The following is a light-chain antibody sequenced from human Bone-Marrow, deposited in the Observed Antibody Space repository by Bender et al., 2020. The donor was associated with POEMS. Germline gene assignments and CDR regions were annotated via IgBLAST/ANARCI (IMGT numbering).Light chain of an antibody. CDR3: CSYAGSSSVV. CDR2: EVD. CDR1: SSDIGTYNL. Sequence: QSALTQPASVSGSPGQSITISCTGSSSDIGTYNLVSWYQQHPGKAPKLMIYEVDKRPSGISTHFSGSKSGNTASLTISGLRAEDEADYYCCSYAGSSSVVFGGGTKLTVL. J-gene: IGLJ2*01. V-gene: IGLV2-23*02.